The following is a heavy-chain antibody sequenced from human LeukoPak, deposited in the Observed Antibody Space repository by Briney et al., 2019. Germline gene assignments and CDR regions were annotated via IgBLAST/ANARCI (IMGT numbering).Heavy chain of an antibody. D-gene: IGHD2-2*02. CDR2: IYSGGST. Sequence: PGGSLRLSCAASGFTVSSNYMSWVRQAPGKGLEWVSVIYSGGSTYYADSVKGRFTISRDNSKNTLYLQMNSLRAEDTAVYYCARVVSWAPLVVVVPAAIRSLDYFDYWGQGTLVTVSS. CDR1: GFTVSSNY. V-gene: IGHV3-53*01. CDR3: ARVVSWAPLVVVVPAAIRSLDYFDY. J-gene: IGHJ4*02.